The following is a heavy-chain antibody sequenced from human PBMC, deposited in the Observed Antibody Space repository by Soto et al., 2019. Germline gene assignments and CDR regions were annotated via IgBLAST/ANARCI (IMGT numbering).Heavy chain of an antibody. Sequence: QVQLQESGPGLVKPSETLSLTCTVSGGSISSYFWSWIRQPAGKGLEWIGRIYTSGSTNYNPSLKSRVTMSVDTSKNQFSLKLNSVTAADTAVYYCARELRLAVAGPDYYYFDLWGRGTLVSVSS. V-gene: IGHV4-4*07. D-gene: IGHD6-19*01. CDR3: ARELRLAVAGPDYYYFDL. CDR1: GGSISSYF. CDR2: IYTSGST. J-gene: IGHJ2*01.